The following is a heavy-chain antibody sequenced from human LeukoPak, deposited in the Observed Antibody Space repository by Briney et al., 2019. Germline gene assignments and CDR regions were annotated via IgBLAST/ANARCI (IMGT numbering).Heavy chain of an antibody. J-gene: IGHJ4*02. CDR3: ARLSIAAAGHYFDY. D-gene: IGHD6-13*01. Sequence: SETLSLTCTVSGGSISSYYWSWIRQPPGKGLEWIGYIYTSGSTNYNPSLKSRVTISVDTSKNQFSLKLSSVTAADTAVYYCARLSIAAAGHYFDYWGQGTLVTVSS. V-gene: IGHV4-4*09. CDR1: GGSISSYY. CDR2: IYTSGST.